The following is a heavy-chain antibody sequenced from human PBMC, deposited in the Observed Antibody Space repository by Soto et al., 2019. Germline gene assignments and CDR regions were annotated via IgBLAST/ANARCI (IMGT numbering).Heavy chain of an antibody. CDR1: GDTFNSYV. Sequence: QVQLVQSGAEVKRPGSSVKVSCESSGDTFNSYVISWVRQAPGQGLEWMGGIIPIIGVTHYAQKFQGRVTISALSSTGTAYMALTNLGFEDTALYYCARESLGDKGADHWGQGTLVTVSS. CDR2: IIPIIGVT. CDR3: ARESLGDKGADH. V-gene: IGHV1-69*17. J-gene: IGHJ4*02. D-gene: IGHD3-16*01.